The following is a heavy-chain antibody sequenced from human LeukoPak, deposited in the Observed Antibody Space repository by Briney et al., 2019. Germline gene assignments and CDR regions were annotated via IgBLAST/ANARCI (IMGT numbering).Heavy chain of an antibody. CDR3: AKGDSSGYYPDY. V-gene: IGHV3-23*01. CDR2: ISGSGGST. D-gene: IGHD3-22*01. CDR1: GFIFSSYA. J-gene: IGHJ4*02. Sequence: GGSLRLSCAASGFIFSSYAMSWVRQAPGKGLEWVSAISGSGGSTYYAGSVKGRFTISRDNSKNTLYLQMNSLRAEDTAVYYCAKGDSSGYYPDYWGQGTLVTVSS.